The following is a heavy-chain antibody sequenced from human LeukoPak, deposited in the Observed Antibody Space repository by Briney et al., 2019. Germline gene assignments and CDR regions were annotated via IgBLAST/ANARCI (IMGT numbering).Heavy chain of an antibody. CDR1: GFTFSSYW. CDR2: IKQDGSEK. Sequence: GGSLRLSCAASGFTFSSYWMSWVRQAPGKGLEWVANIKQDGSEKYYVDSVKGRFTISRDNAKNSLYLQMNSLRAEDTAVYYCASLNYYDSSGYNGNWGQGTLVTXSS. CDR3: ASLNYYDSSGYNGN. D-gene: IGHD3-22*01. J-gene: IGHJ4*02. V-gene: IGHV3-7*01.